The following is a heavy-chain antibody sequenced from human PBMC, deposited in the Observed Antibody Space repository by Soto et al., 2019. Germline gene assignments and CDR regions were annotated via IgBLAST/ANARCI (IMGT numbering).Heavy chain of an antibody. J-gene: IGHJ6*03. V-gene: IGHV5-51*01. D-gene: IGHD3-3*01. CDR1: GYSFTSYW. Sequence: GESLKISCKGSGYSFTSYWIGWVRQMPGKGLEWMGIIYPGDSDTRYSPSFQGQVTISADKSISTAYLQWSSLKASDTAMYYCARHMSDFDYYYYMDVWGKGTTVTVSS. CDR3: ARHMSDFDYYYYMDV. CDR2: IYPGDSDT.